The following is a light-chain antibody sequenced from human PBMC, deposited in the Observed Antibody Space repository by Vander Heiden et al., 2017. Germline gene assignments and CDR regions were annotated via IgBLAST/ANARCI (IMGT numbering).Light chain of an antibody. CDR3: QHYSSSNS. Sequence: EIELTHSPGTLYFSTGERATLSCRASQRISSSNDLEWEQQKPGQAPRLLIYGASSRASGNPDRFSGRGYEKDFTHTSTIPEDEGFAVYYEQHYSSSNSFGQGTKVEIK. CDR2: GAS. V-gene: IGKV3-20*01. CDR1: QRISSSN. J-gene: IGKJ1*01.